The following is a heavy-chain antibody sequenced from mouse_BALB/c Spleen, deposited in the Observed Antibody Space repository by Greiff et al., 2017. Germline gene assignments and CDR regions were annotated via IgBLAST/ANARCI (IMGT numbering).Heavy chain of an antibody. CDR1: GFSLTSYG. V-gene: IGHV2-9*02. CDR3: AREKDGNYKFFAY. D-gene: IGHD2-1*01. J-gene: IGHJ3*01. CDR2: IWAGGST. Sequence: QVQLKESGPGLVAPSQSLSITCPVSGFSLTSYGVHWVRQPPGKGLEWLGVIWAGGSTNYNSALMSRLSISKDNSKSQVFLKMNSLQTDDTAMYYCAREKDGNYKFFAYWGQGTLVTVSA.